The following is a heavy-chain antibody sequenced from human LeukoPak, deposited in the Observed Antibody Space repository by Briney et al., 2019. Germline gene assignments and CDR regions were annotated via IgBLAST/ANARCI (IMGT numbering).Heavy chain of an antibody. V-gene: IGHV3-74*01. Sequence: PGGSLRLSCGASGFTFSVYWMHWIRQVPGKGLVWVARINSDGSSTKYADSVKGRFTISRDNAKTTFFLQLNSVRAQDSAVYYCVRGNTWFFDYWGQGTSVTVSS. CDR2: INSDGSST. CDR3: VRGNTWFFDY. CDR1: GFTFSVYW. J-gene: IGHJ4*02. D-gene: IGHD3-9*01.